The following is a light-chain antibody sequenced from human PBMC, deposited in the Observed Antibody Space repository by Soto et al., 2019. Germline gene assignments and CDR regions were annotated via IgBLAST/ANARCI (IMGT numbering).Light chain of an antibody. CDR1: QSVSSN. CDR3: QQRSNRPYT. CDR2: DAS. Sequence: EIVLTQSPATLSLSPGERATLSCRASQSVSSNLAWYQQKPGQAPRLLIYDASNRATGIPARFSGSGPGTDFTLTISSLEPEDFAVYYCQQRSNRPYTFGQGTKLEIK. J-gene: IGKJ2*01. V-gene: IGKV3D-11*02.